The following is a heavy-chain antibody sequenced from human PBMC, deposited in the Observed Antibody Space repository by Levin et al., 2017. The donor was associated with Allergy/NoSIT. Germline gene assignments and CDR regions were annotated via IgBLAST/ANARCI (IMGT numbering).Heavy chain of an antibody. CDR3: ARDEYCSGGSCYSSFPYYYYGMDV. V-gene: IGHV3-74*01. J-gene: IGHJ6*02. CDR2: INSDGSST. CDR1: GFTFSSYW. Sequence: HPGGSLRLSCAASGFTFSSYWMHWVRQAPGKGLVWVSRINSDGSSTSYADSVKGRFTISRDNAKNTLYLQMNSLRAEDTAVYYCARDEYCSGGSCYSSFPYYYYGMDVWGQGTTVTVSS. D-gene: IGHD2-15*01.